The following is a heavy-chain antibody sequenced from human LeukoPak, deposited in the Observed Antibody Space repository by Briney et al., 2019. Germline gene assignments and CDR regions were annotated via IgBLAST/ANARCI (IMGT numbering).Heavy chain of an antibody. V-gene: IGHV4-39*01. CDR2: IYYSGST. Sequence: SETLSLTCTVSGGSISSSSYYWGWIRQPPGKGLKWIGSIYYSGSTYYNPSLKSRVTISVDTSKNQFSLKLSSVTAADTAVYYCARLRYGDYAGYWGQGTLVTVSS. D-gene: IGHD4-17*01. CDR3: ARLRYGDYAGY. CDR1: GGSISSSSYY. J-gene: IGHJ4*02.